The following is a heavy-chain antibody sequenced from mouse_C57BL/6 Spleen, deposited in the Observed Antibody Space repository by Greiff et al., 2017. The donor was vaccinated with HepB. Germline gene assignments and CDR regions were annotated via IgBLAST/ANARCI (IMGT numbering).Heavy chain of an antibody. CDR2: INPSTGGT. J-gene: IGHJ3*01. D-gene: IGHD1-1*01. Sequence: EVQLQQSGPELVKPGASVKISCKASGYSFTGYYMNWVKQSPEKSLEWIGEINPSTGGTTYNQKFKAKATLTVDKSSSTAYMQLKSLTSEDSAVYYGARSITTVVERTYWGQGTLVTVSA. CDR3: ARSITTVVERTY. V-gene: IGHV1-42*01. CDR1: GYSFTGYY.